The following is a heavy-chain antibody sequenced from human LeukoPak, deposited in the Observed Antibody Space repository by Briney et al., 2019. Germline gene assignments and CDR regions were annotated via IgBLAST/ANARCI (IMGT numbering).Heavy chain of an antibody. J-gene: IGHJ4*02. D-gene: IGHD3-22*01. Sequence: GGSLRLSCAASGFTFSSYAMSWVRQAPGKRLEWVSAISGSGGSTYYADSVKGRFTISRDNSKNTLYLQMNSLRAEDTAVYYCAKGRYESSGFNWAAWGQGTLVTVS. CDR3: AKGRYESSGFNWAA. CDR2: ISGSGGST. CDR1: GFTFSSYA. V-gene: IGHV3-23*01.